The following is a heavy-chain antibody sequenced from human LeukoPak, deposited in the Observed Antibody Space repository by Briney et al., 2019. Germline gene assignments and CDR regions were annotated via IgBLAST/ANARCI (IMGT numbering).Heavy chain of an antibody. J-gene: IGHJ5*02. D-gene: IGHD1-26*01. Sequence: SETLSLTCAVYGGSFSGYYWSWIRQPPGRGLEWIGEINHSGSTNYNPSLKSRVTISVDTSKNQFSLKLSSVTAADTAVYYCARGSDHWFDPWGQGTLVTVSS. CDR1: GGSFSGYY. CDR2: INHSGST. V-gene: IGHV4-34*01. CDR3: ARGSDHWFDP.